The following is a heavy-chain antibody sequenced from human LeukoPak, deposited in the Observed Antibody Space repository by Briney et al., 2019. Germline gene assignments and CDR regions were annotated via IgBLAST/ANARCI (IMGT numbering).Heavy chain of an antibody. J-gene: IGHJ4*02. D-gene: IGHD2-2*01. CDR3: ARFLNYCSSTSCYVRVFDY. Sequence: PGGSLRLSCAASGFTFSSYWMHWVRQSPGKGLVCVSRINSDGSSTSYADSVKRRFTISRDNAKNTLYLQMNSLRAEDTAVYYCARFLNYCSSTSCYVRVFDYWGQGTLVTVSS. CDR2: INSDGSST. CDR1: GFTFSSYW. V-gene: IGHV3-74*01.